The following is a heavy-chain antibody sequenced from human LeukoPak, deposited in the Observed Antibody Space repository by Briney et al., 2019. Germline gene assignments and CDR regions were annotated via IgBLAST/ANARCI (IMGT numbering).Heavy chain of an antibody. D-gene: IGHD2-8*01. Sequence: SETLSLTCTVSGGSISSYYWSWIRQPPGKGLEWIGYIYYSGSTNYNPSLKSRVTISVDTSKNQFSLKLSSVTAADAAVYYCAKNGQSGFSFDPWGQGTLVTVSS. V-gene: IGHV4-59*12. CDR3: AKNGQSGFSFDP. CDR2: IYYSGST. CDR1: GGSISSYY. J-gene: IGHJ5*02.